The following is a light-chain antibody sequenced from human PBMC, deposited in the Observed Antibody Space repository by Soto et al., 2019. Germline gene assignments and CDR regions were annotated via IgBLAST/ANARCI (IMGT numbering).Light chain of an antibody. CDR3: QVWASTGEPVV. CDR2: DVS. Sequence: SYELTQPPSVSVAPGQTARITCGGNNIGSENVQWYQQYPGQAPVLVVYDVSDRPSGIPERFSGSKSGNTATLTISRVEAGDEADYHCQVWASTGEPVVFGGGTQLTVL. J-gene: IGLJ2*01. V-gene: IGLV3-21*02. CDR1: NIGSEN.